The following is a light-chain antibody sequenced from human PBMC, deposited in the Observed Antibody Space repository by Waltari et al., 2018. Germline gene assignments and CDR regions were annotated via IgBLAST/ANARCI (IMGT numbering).Light chain of an antibody. CDR3: QGWDSSTDHVV. J-gene: IGLJ2*01. CDR2: DDR. V-gene: IGLV3-21*02. CDR1: NIGSKS. Sequence: SYVLTQPPSVSVAPGQTARITCGGNNIGSKSVHWYQQKPGQAPVLVVYDDRDRPSGIPGRFSGSNAGNTATLTSSRVEAGDEADYYCQGWDSSTDHVVFGGGTKLTVL.